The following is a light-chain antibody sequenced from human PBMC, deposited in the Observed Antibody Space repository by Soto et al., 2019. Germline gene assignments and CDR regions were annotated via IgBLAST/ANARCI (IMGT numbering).Light chain of an antibody. CDR2: RTF. V-gene: IGKV3-20*01. J-gene: IGKJ4*01. CDR3: QQFSSSPLT. CDR1: QSISSSY. Sequence: EIVLTQSPGTLSSSPGERATLSCRASQSISSSYLAWYQQKPGQPPRLLLYRTFSRATGIPDRFSGSGSGTDFTLTISRLEPEDFAVYFCQQFSSSPLTFGGGTKVEI.